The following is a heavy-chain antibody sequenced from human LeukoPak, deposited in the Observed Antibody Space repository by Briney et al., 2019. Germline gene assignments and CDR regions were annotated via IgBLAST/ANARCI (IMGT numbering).Heavy chain of an antibody. CDR1: GGSISSGGYY. CDR3: AATEVRAPHPYYDSSGYGVVSDY. CDR2: IYYSGST. Sequence: SETLSLTCTVSGGSISSGGYYWSWIRQHPGKGLEWIGYIYYSGSTYYNPSLKSRVTISVYTSKNQFSLKLSSVTAADTAVYYCAATEVRAPHPYYDSSGYGVVSDYWGQGTLVTVSS. D-gene: IGHD3-22*01. J-gene: IGHJ4*02. V-gene: IGHV4-31*03.